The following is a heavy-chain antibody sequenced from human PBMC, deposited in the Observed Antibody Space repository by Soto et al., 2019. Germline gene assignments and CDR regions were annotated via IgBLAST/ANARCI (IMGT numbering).Heavy chain of an antibody. V-gene: IGHV3-7*01. J-gene: IGHJ4*02. CDR3: ARDSVLTGYPFDY. D-gene: IGHD3-9*01. CDR1: RGNFISFW. CDR2: IKQDGREK. Sequence: GGSLRLSCAASRGNFISFWFHWVRQAPGKGLQWVANIKQDGREKYYVDSVKGRFTISRDNAKNSLYLQMNSLRAEDTAVYYCARDSVLTGYPFDYWGQGTLVTVSS.